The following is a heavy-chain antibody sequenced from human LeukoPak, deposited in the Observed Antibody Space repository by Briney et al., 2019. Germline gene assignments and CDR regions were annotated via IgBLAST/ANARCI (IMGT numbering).Heavy chain of an antibody. V-gene: IGHV5-51*01. D-gene: IGHD1-20*01. Sequence: GESLKISCKGSGYSFTSYWIGWVRQMPGKGLEWMGIIYPGDSDTRYSPSFQGQVTISADKSISTAYLQWSSLKVSDTAMYYCAREGPWVYSSSWSTPSYNWNDGLHYWGQGTLVTVSS. CDR3: AREGPWVYSSSWSTPSYNWNDGLHY. J-gene: IGHJ4*02. CDR1: GYSFTSYW. CDR2: IYPGDSDT.